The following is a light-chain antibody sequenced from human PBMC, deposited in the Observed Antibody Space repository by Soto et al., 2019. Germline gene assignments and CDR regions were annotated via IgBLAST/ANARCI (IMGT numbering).Light chain of an antibody. Sequence: DIQMTQSPSSVSASVGDRVTITCRASQDIRSWLAWYQKRPGKAPKLLIYAASSLQSGVPSRFSGSGSGTDFTLTISSMQPEDFATYYCQQTYSFPITFGQVTRLDIK. V-gene: IGKV1-12*01. J-gene: IGKJ5*01. CDR1: QDIRSW. CDR3: QQTYSFPIT. CDR2: AAS.